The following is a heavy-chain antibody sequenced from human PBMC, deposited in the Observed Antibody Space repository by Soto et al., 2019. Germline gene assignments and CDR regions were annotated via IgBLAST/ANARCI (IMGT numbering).Heavy chain of an antibody. CDR3: ASWGDYDFWSGPGAFDI. D-gene: IGHD3-3*01. J-gene: IGHJ3*02. CDR1: GSTFTSYG. Sequence: VASVKVSCQASGSTFTSYGISWVRQAPGQGLEWMGWISAYNGNTNYAQKLQGRVAMTTDTSTSTAYMELRSLRSDDTAVYYCASWGDYDFWSGPGAFDIWGQGTMVTVSS. CDR2: ISAYNGNT. V-gene: IGHV1-18*01.